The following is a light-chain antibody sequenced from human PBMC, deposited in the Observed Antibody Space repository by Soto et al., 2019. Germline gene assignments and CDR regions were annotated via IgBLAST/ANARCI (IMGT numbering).Light chain of an antibody. J-gene: IGKJ4*01. CDR2: AAS. CDR3: QQSYSTLLT. CDR1: QSISSY. Sequence: DIQMTQSPSSLSASVGDRVTITCRASQSISSYLNWYQQKPGKAPKLLIYAASSLQSGVPSRFSGSGSGTDFTLTISSLQPEDFATYYCQQSYSTLLTFGGGTKGDIK. V-gene: IGKV1-39*01.